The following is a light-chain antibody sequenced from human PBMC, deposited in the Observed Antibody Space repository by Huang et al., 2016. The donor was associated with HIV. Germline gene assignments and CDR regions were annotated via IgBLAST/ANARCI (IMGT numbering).Light chain of an antibody. J-gene: IGKJ1*01. CDR1: QSVSNNY. Sequence: EIVLTHSPGTLSLSPGERATLSCRASQSVSNNYLAWYQQKPGQAPRLLIYGASSRATGIPDGFSGSGSGTDFTLTISRLEPEDFEVFYCQQYGSSPKTFGQGTKVEI. CDR2: GAS. V-gene: IGKV3-20*01. CDR3: QQYGSSPKT.